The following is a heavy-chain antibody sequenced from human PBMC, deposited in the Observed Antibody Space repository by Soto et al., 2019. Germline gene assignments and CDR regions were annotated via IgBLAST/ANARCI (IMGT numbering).Heavy chain of an antibody. CDR2: ISYSGNT. CDR3: ARAPMVLSRSYFDS. J-gene: IGHJ4*02. Sequence: LSLTCTVSGGSISNFYWSWIRQPPGKGLEWIGYISYSGNTNYNPSLKSRVSISVDTSKNQLSLNLTSVTAADTAVYYCARAPMVLSRSYFDSWGQGTRVTVSS. D-gene: IGHD2-8*01. V-gene: IGHV4-59*01. CDR1: GGSISNFY.